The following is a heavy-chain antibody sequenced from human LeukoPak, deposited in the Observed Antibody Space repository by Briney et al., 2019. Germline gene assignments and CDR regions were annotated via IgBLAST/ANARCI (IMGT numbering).Heavy chain of an antibody. Sequence: LQTLSLTCAVSGGSISDGGYYWSWIRQHPGKGLEWIGYIYDSGATYYSPALQSRVAISVDTSDNKFSLKLRSLTAADTAVYYCARGGDRRGFDYWGQGTLVTVSS. CDR2: IYDSGAT. CDR3: ARGGDRRGFDY. CDR1: GGSISDGGYY. V-gene: IGHV4-31*11. D-gene: IGHD1-14*01. J-gene: IGHJ4*02.